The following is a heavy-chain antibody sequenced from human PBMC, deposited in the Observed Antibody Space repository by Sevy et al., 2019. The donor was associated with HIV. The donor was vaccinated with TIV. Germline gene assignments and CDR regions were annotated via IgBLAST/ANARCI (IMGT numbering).Heavy chain of an antibody. D-gene: IGHD3-10*01. CDR1: GFTFSSYA. Sequence: GGSLRLSCAASGFTFSSYAMSWVRQAPGKGLEWVSAISGSGGSTYYADSVKGRFTISRDNSKNTLYLKMNSLRAEDTAVYYCAKDLRSGVRGVIITHFDYWGQGTLVTVSS. V-gene: IGHV3-23*01. J-gene: IGHJ4*02. CDR3: AKDLRSGVRGVIITHFDY. CDR2: ISGSGGST.